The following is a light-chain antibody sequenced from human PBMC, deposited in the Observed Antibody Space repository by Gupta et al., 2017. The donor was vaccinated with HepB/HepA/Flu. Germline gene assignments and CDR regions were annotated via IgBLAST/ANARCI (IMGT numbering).Light chain of an antibody. CDR3: SSYSSSESLDYV. CDR1: NSDIGFYNY. CDR2: DVS. Sequence: QSVLTQPASVSGSPGQSITISCTGTNSDIGFYNYVSWYQQHPGKVPKLLIYDVSNRPSGVSNRFSCSKSGNTASLTISGRQAEDEALYDCSSYSSSESLDYVFGGGTKLTVL. J-gene: IGLJ2*01. V-gene: IGLV2-14*03.